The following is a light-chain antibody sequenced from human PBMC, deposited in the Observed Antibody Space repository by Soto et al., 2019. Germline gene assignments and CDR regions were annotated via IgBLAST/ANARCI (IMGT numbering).Light chain of an antibody. CDR3: QQSYGIPYT. J-gene: IGKJ2*01. Sequence: DIQMTQSPSSLSASVGDRVTVTCRASQNIGRYLNWYQQKPGKAPKLLIYAASSLQSGVPSRFSGSGSGTDFTLTISSLQPEDFATYYCQQSYGIPYTFGQGTKLEIK. V-gene: IGKV1-39*01. CDR2: AAS. CDR1: QNIGRY.